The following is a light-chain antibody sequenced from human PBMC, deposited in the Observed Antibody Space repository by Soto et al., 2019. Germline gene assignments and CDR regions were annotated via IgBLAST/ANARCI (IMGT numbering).Light chain of an antibody. CDR3: SSFTTSYFYV. CDR1: GSDIGAYNY. V-gene: IGLV2-14*01. Sequence: QSALTQPASVSGSPGQSMTISCTGSGSDIGAYNYVSWYQQHPGKAPKLLIHGVTRRPSGVSSRFSASKSAYTASLTISRLQAEDEANYYCSSFTTSYFYVFGPGTKVTVL. CDR2: GVT. J-gene: IGLJ1*01.